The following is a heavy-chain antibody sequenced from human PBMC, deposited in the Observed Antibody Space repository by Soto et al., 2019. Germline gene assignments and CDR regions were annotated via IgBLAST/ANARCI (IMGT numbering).Heavy chain of an antibody. CDR2: ISGSGGST. CDR3: AKKVNAGAGSRYFDY. CDR1: GFTLSSYA. Sequence: PGGSLRLSCAASGFTLSSYAMSWARQAPGKGLEGVSAISGSGGSTYYADSVKGRFTISRANSKNTRYLEMNCLRAEDTAVYYCAKKVNAGAGSRYFDYWRQGTLVTVSS. V-gene: IGHV3-23*01. D-gene: IGHD3-10*01. J-gene: IGHJ4*02.